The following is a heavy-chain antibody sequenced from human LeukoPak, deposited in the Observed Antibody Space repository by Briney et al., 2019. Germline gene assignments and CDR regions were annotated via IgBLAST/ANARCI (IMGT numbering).Heavy chain of an antibody. V-gene: IGHV3-74*01. J-gene: IGHJ4*02. CDR2: IRNDGSDA. CDR3: ARDWFHAIDY. CDR1: GFTFDDYG. Sequence: PGGSLRLSCAASGFTFDDYGMSWVRQAPGKGLVWVSRIRNDGSDARYAESVKGRFTISRDNAKNTLYLQMNSLRDEDTAVYYCARDWFHAIDYWGQGILVTVSS. D-gene: IGHD2/OR15-2a*01.